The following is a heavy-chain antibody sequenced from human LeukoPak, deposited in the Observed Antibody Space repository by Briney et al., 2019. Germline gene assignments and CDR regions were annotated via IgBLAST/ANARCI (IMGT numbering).Heavy chain of an antibody. CDR2: IYYSGST. J-gene: IGHJ4*02. CDR3: ARGFRGYIFDY. CDR1: GGSISSYY. V-gene: IGHV4-59*08. D-gene: IGHD3-22*01. Sequence: ASETLSLTCTVSGGSISSYYWSWIRQPPGKGLEWIGYIYYSGSTNYNPSLKSRVTISVDTSKNQFSLKLSSVTAADTAVYYCARGFRGYIFDYWGQGTLVTVSS.